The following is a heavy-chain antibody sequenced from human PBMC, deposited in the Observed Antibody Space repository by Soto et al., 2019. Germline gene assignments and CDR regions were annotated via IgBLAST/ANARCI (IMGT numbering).Heavy chain of an antibody. D-gene: IGHD1-7*01. CDR3: ARLIGNLGITGTSTWFDP. Sequence: ASVKVSCKASGYTFTSYGISWVRQAPGQGLEWMGWISAYNGNTNYAQKLQGRVTMTTDTSTSTAYMELRSLRSDDTAVYYCARLIGNLGITGTSTWFDPWGQGNLVTVSS. CDR1: GYTFTSYG. J-gene: IGHJ5*02. V-gene: IGHV1-18*01. CDR2: ISAYNGNT.